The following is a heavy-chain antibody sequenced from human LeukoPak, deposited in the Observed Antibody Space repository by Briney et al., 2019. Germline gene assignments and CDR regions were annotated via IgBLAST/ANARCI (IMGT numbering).Heavy chain of an antibody. J-gene: IGHJ5*02. CDR3: ARDHGYSGYDL. D-gene: IGHD5-12*01. Sequence: ASVKVSCKASGGTFSSYAISWVRQAPGQGLEWMGRIIPILGIANYAQKFQGRVTITADKSTSTAYMELSSLRSEDTAVYYCARDHGYSGYDLWGQGTLVTVSS. V-gene: IGHV1-69*04. CDR1: GGTFSSYA. CDR2: IIPILGIA.